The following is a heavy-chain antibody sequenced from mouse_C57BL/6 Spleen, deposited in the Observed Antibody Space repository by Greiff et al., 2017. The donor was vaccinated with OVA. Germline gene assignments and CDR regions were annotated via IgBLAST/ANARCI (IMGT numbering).Heavy chain of an antibody. Sequence: QVHVKQPGAELVKPGASVKMSCKASGYTFTSYWITWVKQRPGQGLEWIGDIYPGSGSTNYNEKFKSKATLTVDTSSSTAYMQLSSLTSEDSAVYYCARSLLRSYWYFDVWGTGTTVTVSS. V-gene: IGHV1-55*01. D-gene: IGHD1-1*01. CDR3: ARSLLRSYWYFDV. CDR1: GYTFTSYW. J-gene: IGHJ1*03. CDR2: IYPGSGST.